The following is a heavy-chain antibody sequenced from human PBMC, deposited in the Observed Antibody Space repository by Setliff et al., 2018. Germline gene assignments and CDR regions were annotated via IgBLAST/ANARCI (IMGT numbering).Heavy chain of an antibody. CDR3: ARDNTIVGATDY. V-gene: IGHV4-61*02. CDR2: LHTSGTT. D-gene: IGHD1-26*01. CDR1: GDSITSGSDY. Sequence: SETLSLTCTVSGDSITSGSDYWNWIRQPAGKGLEWIGRLHTSGTTVYNPSLKGRVTISADTSTNHFSLKLTSVTAADTAVYYCARDNTIVGATDYWGQGALVTVSS. J-gene: IGHJ4*02.